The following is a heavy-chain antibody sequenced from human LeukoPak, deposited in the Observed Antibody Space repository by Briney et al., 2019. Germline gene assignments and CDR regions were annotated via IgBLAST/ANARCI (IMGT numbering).Heavy chain of an antibody. CDR2: IYYSGST. Sequence: PSETLSLTCTVSGGSIRSYYWSWIRQPPGKGLEWIGYIYYSGSTNYNPSLKSRVTISVDTSKKQFSLKLSSVTAADTAVYYCARTSYDSSACFDIWGQGTMVTVSS. CDR3: ARTSYDSSACFDI. CDR1: GGSIRSYY. J-gene: IGHJ3*02. D-gene: IGHD3-3*01. V-gene: IGHV4-59*08.